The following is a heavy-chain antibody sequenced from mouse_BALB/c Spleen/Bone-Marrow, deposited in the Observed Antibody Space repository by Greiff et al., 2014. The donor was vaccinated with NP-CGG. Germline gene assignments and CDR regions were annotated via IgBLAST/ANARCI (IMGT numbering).Heavy chain of an antibody. D-gene: IGHD2-1*01. CDR1: GDSITSGY. J-gene: IGHJ2*01. Sequence: EVKLVESGPSLVKPSQTLSLTCSVTGDSITSGYWNWIRKFPGNELEYMGYISYSGTTYYNPSLKSRISITRDTSKNQYYLQLNSVTTGDTAIYYCTRRRGNYEGYFDHWGQGTTLTVSS. V-gene: IGHV3-8*02. CDR2: ISYSGTT. CDR3: TRRRGNYEGYFDH.